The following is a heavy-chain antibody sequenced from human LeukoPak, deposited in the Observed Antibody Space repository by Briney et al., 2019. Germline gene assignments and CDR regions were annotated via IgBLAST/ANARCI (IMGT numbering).Heavy chain of an antibody. Sequence: GASVKVSCKASGYTFTSYYMHWVRQAPGQGLEWMGIINPSGGSTSYAQKFQGRVTMTTDTSTSTVYMELSSLRSDDTAVYYRARAFMGATTYWGQGTLVTVSS. CDR1: GYTFTSYY. CDR3: ARAFMGATTY. D-gene: IGHD1-26*01. CDR2: INPSGGST. V-gene: IGHV1-46*01. J-gene: IGHJ4*02.